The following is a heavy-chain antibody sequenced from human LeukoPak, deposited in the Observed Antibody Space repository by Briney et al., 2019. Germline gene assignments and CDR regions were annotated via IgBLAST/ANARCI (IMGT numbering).Heavy chain of an antibody. CDR2: INPSGGST. CDR3: ARGPLPGYYYDSSGYNGAFDI. Sequence: ASVKASCKASGYTFTSYYMHWVRQAPGQGLEWMGIINPSGGSTSYAQKFQGGVTMTRDTSTSTVYMELSSLRSEDTAVYYCARGPLPGYYYDSSGYNGAFDIWGQGTMVTVSS. V-gene: IGHV1-46*01. D-gene: IGHD3-22*01. J-gene: IGHJ3*02. CDR1: GYTFTSYY.